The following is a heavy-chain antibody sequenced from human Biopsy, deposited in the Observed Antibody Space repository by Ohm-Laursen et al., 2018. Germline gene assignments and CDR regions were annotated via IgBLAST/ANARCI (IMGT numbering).Heavy chain of an antibody. CDR2: INPNSGNA. CDR3: ARVPAYPSIDGYYGLDL. J-gene: IGHJ6*02. Sequence: GASVKASCKASGYTFAGYYLHWVRQAPGHGLEWMGWINPNSGNANYAQSFQGRLTGTRDTSISTAYMELTSLTFDDTAIYYCARVPAYPSIDGYYGLDLWGQGTTVIVSS. D-gene: IGHD3-9*01. CDR1: GYTFAGYY. V-gene: IGHV1-2*02.